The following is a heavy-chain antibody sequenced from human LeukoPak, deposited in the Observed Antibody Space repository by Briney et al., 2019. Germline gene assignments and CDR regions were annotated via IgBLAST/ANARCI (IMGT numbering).Heavy chain of an antibody. CDR1: GFTFSIYE. CDR2: ISSSGSTI. D-gene: IGHD2/OR15-2a*01. Sequence: GGPLRLSCAASGFTFSIYEMNWVRQAPGKGLEWVSYISSSGSTIYYADSVKGRFTISRDNAKNLLYLQMNSLRAEDTAVYYCARDPTLLPFDYWGQGTLVTVSS. J-gene: IGHJ4*02. V-gene: IGHV3-48*03. CDR3: ARDPTLLPFDY.